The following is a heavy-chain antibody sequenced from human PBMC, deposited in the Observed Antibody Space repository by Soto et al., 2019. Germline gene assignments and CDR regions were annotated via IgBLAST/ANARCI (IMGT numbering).Heavy chain of an antibody. CDR1: GYNFNRYW. CDR3: ARSVVKGTYEAFES. Sequence: GESLKISCKGSGYNFNRYWIGWVRQMPGKGLEWMGVIYPGDSDTRYSPSLQGQVTISADKSSSAAYLQWSSLQASDTATYYCARSVVKGTYEAFESWGQGTMVTVSS. V-gene: IGHV5-51*01. J-gene: IGHJ3*02. CDR2: IYPGDSDT. D-gene: IGHD2-15*01.